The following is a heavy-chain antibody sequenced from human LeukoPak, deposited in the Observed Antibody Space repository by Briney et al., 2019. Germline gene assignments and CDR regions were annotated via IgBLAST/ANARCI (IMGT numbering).Heavy chain of an antibody. Sequence: GSLRLSCATSGFAFDDHTMHWVRQLPGKGLEWLSLISWEGSTTYYADSVKDRFTISRDTSKNSLYLQMNSLRTEDTALYYCAKVRSSSWSYLESWGQGTLVTVSS. D-gene: IGHD6-13*01. V-gene: IGHV3-43*01. J-gene: IGHJ4*02. CDR2: ISWEGSTT. CDR3: AKVRSSSWSYLES. CDR1: GFAFDDHT.